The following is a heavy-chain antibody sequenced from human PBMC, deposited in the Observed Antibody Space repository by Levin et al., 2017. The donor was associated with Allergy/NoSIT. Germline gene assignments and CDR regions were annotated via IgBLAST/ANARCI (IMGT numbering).Heavy chain of an antibody. CDR3: PRQYGGVAALSGLDV. J-gene: IGHJ6*02. CDR2: IYPDDSDI. D-gene: IGHD6-13*01. CDR1: GDTFPSYW. Sequence: GESLKISCKGSGDTFPSYWIGWVRQRPGKGLEWMGTIYPDDSDIRYSPSFQGQVIISADKSISTASLQWSRLKASDTAIYYCPRQYGGVAALSGLDVWGQGTTVTVSS. V-gene: IGHV5-51*01.